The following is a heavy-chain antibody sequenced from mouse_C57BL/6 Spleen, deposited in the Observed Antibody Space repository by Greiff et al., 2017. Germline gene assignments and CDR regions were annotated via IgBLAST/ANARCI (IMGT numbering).Heavy chain of an antibody. Sequence: VQLKESGPGMVKPSQSLSLTCTVTGYSITSGYDWHWIRHFPGNKLEWMGYISYSGSTNYNPSLKSRISITHDTSKNHFFLKLNSVTTEDTATYYCARTDYGSSYHWYFDVWGTGTTVTVSS. D-gene: IGHD1-1*01. J-gene: IGHJ1*03. V-gene: IGHV3-1*01. CDR3: ARTDYGSSYHWYFDV. CDR1: GYSITSGYD. CDR2: ISYSGST.